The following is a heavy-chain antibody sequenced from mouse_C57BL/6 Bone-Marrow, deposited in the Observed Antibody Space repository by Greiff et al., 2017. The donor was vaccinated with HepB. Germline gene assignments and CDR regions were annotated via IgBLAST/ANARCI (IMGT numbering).Heavy chain of an antibody. CDR3: ARSYDGYPLGFDV. D-gene: IGHD2-2*01. Sequence: EVKLQESGGGLVKPGGSLKLSCAASGFTFSDYGMHWVRQAPEKGLEWVAYISSGSSTIYYADTVKGRFTISRDNAKNTLFLQMTSLRSEDTAMYYCARSYDGYPLGFDVWGTGTTVTVSS. V-gene: IGHV5-17*01. CDR1: GFTFSDYG. J-gene: IGHJ1*03. CDR2: ISSGSSTI.